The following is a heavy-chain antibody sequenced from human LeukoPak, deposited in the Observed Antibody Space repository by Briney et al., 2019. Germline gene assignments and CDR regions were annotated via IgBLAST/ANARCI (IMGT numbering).Heavy chain of an antibody. CDR3: ARISLPSHAYYYGSGVEY. D-gene: IGHD3-10*01. Sequence: SETLSLTCTVSGGSVSNSNYYWGWIRQPPGKGLEWIGSIYYSGSTYYNPSLESRVTMSVDTSKNQISLRLSSVTAADAAVYYCARISLPSHAYYYGSGVEYWGQGTLATVSS. CDR1: GGSVSNSNYY. V-gene: IGHV4-39*07. CDR2: IYYSGST. J-gene: IGHJ4*02.